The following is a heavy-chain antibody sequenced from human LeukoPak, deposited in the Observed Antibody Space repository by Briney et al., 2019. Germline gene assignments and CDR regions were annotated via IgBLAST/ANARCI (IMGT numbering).Heavy chain of an antibody. CDR3: ARLDWSNYSIDY. D-gene: IGHD3-3*01. CDR1: GGSTTSYY. Sequence: PSETLSLTCTVSGGSTTSYYWSWIRPPQREGLEWIGYINNSGRTNYKPALKSRVTISLDTSKNQLSLKLNSVTAADTAVYFCARLDWSNYSIDYWGQGTLVTVSS. V-gene: IGHV4-59*08. CDR2: INNSGRT. J-gene: IGHJ4*02.